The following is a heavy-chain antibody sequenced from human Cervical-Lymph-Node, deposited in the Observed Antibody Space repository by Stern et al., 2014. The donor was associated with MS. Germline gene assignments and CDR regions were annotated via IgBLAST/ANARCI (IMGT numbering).Heavy chain of an antibody. Sequence: QLQLQESGPGLVKPSQTLSLTCTVSGGSISSGSYYWSWIRQPAGKGLDWIGRIYPNGRTDYNPSLKSRVTISVDTSNTRFPLKLSSVTAADTAVYYCARELCTNGLCATFDSWGQGTLVTVSS. CDR1: GGSISSGSYY. V-gene: IGHV4-61*02. J-gene: IGHJ4*02. D-gene: IGHD2-8*01. CDR2: IYPNGRT. CDR3: ARELCTNGLCATFDS.